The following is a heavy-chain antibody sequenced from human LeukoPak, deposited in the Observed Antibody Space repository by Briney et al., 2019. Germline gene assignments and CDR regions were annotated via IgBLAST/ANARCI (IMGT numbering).Heavy chain of an antibody. CDR1: GFTFSSYA. CDR3: VKSGTFFLYYFDY. J-gene: IGHJ4*02. V-gene: IGHV3-23*01. CDR2: ISGSGGST. D-gene: IGHD1-26*01. Sequence: GSLRLSCAASGFTFSSYAMSWVRQAPGKGLEWVSAISGSGGSTYYADSVKGRFTISRDNSKNTLYLQMNSLRAEDTAVYYCVKSGTFFLYYFDYWGQGTLVTVSS.